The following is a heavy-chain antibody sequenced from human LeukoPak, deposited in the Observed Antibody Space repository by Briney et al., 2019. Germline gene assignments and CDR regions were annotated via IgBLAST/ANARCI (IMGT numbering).Heavy chain of an antibody. D-gene: IGHD2-2*02. J-gene: IGHJ4*02. Sequence: GGSLRLSCVTSGFTFSSYELNWVRQAPGKGLEWVSYISSSGSSTYYADSVKGRFTISRDNAKKSVSLEMNNLRAEDTAVYYCAKAGHYNFDYWGQGTPVTVSS. CDR2: ISSSGSST. V-gene: IGHV3-48*03. CDR3: AKAGHYNFDY. CDR1: GFTFSSYE.